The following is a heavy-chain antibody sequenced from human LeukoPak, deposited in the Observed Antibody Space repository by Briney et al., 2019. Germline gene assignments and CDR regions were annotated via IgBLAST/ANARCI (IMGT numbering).Heavy chain of an antibody. V-gene: IGHV4-59*01. CDR1: GGSISNNY. CDR2: IYYSGST. Sequence: PSETLSLTCTVSGGSISNNYRSWIRQPRGKGLEWIGYIYYSGSTNYNPSLKSRVTISVDTSKNQFSLKLSSVTAADTAVYYCARTSPGLGYHFCDCGQGTLVTVSS. D-gene: IGHD3-16*01. J-gene: IGHJ4*02. CDR3: ARTSPGLGYHFCD.